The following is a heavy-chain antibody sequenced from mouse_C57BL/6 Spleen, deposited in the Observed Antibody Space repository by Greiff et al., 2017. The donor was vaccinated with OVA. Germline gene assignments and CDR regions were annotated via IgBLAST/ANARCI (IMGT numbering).Heavy chain of an antibody. CDR3: ARWLTGPRYFEV. CDR1: GYTFTSYW. J-gene: IGHJ1*03. D-gene: IGHD4-1*01. Sequence: QVQLQQPGAELVMPGASVKLSCKASGYTFTSYWMHWVKQRPGQGLEWIGEIDPSDSYTNYNQKFKGKSTLTVDKSSSTAYMQLSSLTSEDSAVYYCARWLTGPRYFEVWGTGTTVTVSS. V-gene: IGHV1-69*01. CDR2: IDPSDSYT.